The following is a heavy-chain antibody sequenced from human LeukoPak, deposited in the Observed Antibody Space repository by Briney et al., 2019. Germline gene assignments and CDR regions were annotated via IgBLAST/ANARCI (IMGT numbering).Heavy chain of an antibody. CDR3: ARLWFGELLDFDY. CDR1: GYSFTNYW. V-gene: IGHV5-51*01. J-gene: IGHJ4*02. Sequence: KNGESLKISCKGSGYSFTNYWIGWVRQMPGKGLEWMGIIYPTDSDTRYSPSFQGQVTISADKSITTAYLQWSSLKASDTAMYYCARLWFGELLDFDYWGQGTLVTVSS. CDR2: IYPTDSDT. D-gene: IGHD3-10*01.